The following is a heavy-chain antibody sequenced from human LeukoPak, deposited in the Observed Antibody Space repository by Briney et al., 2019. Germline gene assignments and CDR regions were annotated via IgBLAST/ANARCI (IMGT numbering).Heavy chain of an antibody. D-gene: IGHD3-22*01. CDR3: ARRPYYYDSLDY. Sequence: PGGSLRLSCAASGFTFSTYSMNWVRQAPGKGLEWVSHISSSGITLYYADSVKGRFTISRDNPENSLYLQMNSLRAEDTALYYCARRPYYYDSLDYWGQGTLVTVSS. CDR1: GFTFSTYS. V-gene: IGHV3-48*04. J-gene: IGHJ4*02. CDR2: ISSSGITL.